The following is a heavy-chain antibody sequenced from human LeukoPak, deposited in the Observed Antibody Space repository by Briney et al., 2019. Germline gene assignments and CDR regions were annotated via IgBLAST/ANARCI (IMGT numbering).Heavy chain of an antibody. D-gene: IGHD3-22*01. Sequence: PGGSLRLSCAASGFTFSAYAMTWVRQAPGKGLEWVVTVDGSGAHTYYAESVKGRFTISRDNSKNTVYLQLNSLRAEDSALFYCAQNGWGPSSGLHNWGQGALVTVSS. CDR1: GFTFSAYA. CDR2: VDGSGAHT. J-gene: IGHJ4*02. V-gene: IGHV3-23*01. CDR3: AQNGWGPSSGLHN.